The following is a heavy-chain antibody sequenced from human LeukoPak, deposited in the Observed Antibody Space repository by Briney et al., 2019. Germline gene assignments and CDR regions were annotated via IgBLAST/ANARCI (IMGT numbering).Heavy chain of an antibody. D-gene: IGHD4-23*01. CDR3: ARAGRSMGVVSLDGY. CDR1: GYTFTSYD. J-gene: IGHJ4*02. Sequence: ASVKVSCKASGYTFTSYDINWVRQATGQGLEWMGWMDPNSGNTGYAQKFQGRVTMARNTSISTAYMELSSLRSEDTAVYYCARAGRSMGVVSLDGYWGQGTLVTVS. CDR2: MDPNSGNT. V-gene: IGHV1-8*01.